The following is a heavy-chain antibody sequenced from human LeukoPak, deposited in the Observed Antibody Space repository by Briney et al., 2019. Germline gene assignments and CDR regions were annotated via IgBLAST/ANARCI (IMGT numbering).Heavy chain of an antibody. D-gene: IGHD3-22*01. J-gene: IGHJ4*02. Sequence: GGSLRLSCAASGFTFGSYWMHWVRQAPGKGLVWVSRINSDGSSTSYADSVKGRFTISRENAKNTLYLQMNSLRAEDTAVYYYARVAAWDSSGYLFDYWGQGALVTVSS. CDR2: INSDGSST. V-gene: IGHV3-74*01. CDR1: GFTFGSYW. CDR3: ARVAAWDSSGYLFDY.